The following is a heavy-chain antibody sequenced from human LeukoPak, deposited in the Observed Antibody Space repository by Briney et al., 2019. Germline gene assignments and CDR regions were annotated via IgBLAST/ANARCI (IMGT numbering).Heavy chain of an antibody. D-gene: IGHD3-9*01. V-gene: IGHV3-11*06. CDR3: AREILSGYSDY. CDR1: GFIFSDYY. CDR2: ISGSGSDT. Sequence: GGSLRLSCAASGFIFSDYYMTWIRQAPGKGLEWLSYISGSGSDTNYADSVKGRFTISRDNAKNSLYLQMNNLRDEDTAVYYCAREILSGYSDYWGQGTLVTVSS. J-gene: IGHJ4*02.